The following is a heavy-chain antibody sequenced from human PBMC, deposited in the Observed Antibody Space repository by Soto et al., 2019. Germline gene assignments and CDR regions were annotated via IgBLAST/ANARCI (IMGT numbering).Heavy chain of an antibody. Sequence: EVQLVESGGGLVKPGGSLRLSCAVSGFTFRNAWMSWVLQAPGKGLEWVGRIKRAADGGTTNYATPVKGRFNISRDDSKNTLYLYMTNMKTEDTAVYYCTTGMTTVTTGFAYWGQGTLVTVSS. CDR1: GFTFRNAW. J-gene: IGHJ4*02. V-gene: IGHV3-15*01. D-gene: IGHD4-17*01. CDR3: TTGMTTVTTGFAY. CDR2: IKRAADGGTT.